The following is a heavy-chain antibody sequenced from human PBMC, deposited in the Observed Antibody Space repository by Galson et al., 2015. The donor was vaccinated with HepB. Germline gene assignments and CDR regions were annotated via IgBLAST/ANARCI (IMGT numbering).Heavy chain of an antibody. Sequence: SLRLSCAASGFTFSNYWMHWVRQAPGKGLVWVARINGDGSGTSYADSVKGRFTISRDNAKNTLYLQMNSLRAEDTAVYYCARGGNSSWHYYYYYMDVWGKGTPVTVSS. CDR1: GFTFSNYW. CDR2: INGDGSGT. J-gene: IGHJ6*03. D-gene: IGHD6-13*01. V-gene: IGHV3-74*01. CDR3: ARGGNSSWHYYYYYMDV.